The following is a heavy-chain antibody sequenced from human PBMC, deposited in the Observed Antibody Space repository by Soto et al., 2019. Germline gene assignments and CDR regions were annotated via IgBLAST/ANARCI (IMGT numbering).Heavy chain of an antibody. D-gene: IGHD2-15*01. V-gene: IGHV3-33*01. CDR1: GLTFSNYG. Sequence: QVQLVESGGGVVQPGRSLTLSCAASGLTFSNYGMHWVRQAPGKGLEWVAVIWYDGSKKYYVDSVKGRFTVSRDNSKNTLYLQMTSVRVEDTAVYYCARDLRSRYFDLWGRGTLVTVSS. J-gene: IGHJ2*01. CDR2: IWYDGSKK. CDR3: ARDLRSRYFDL.